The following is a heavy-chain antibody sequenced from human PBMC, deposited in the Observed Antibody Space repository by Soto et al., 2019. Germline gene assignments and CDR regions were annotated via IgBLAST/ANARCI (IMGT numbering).Heavy chain of an antibody. J-gene: IGHJ4*02. D-gene: IGHD3-10*01. CDR1: GFTFSSYG. Sequence: PGGSLRLSCAASGFTFSSYGMHWVRQAPGKGLEGVAVISYDGSNKYYADSVKGRFTISRDNSKNTLYLQMNSLRAEDTAVYYCAKVIGHYYGSGSYYLIDYWGQGTLVTVSS. CDR3: AKVIGHYYGSGSYYLIDY. V-gene: IGHV3-30*18. CDR2: ISYDGSNK.